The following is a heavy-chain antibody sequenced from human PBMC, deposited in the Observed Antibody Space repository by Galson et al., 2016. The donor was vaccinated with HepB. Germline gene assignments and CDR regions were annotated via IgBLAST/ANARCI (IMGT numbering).Heavy chain of an antibody. Sequence: SLRLSCAASTFTFSSFAMSWVRQAPGKGLEWVSSIGHSGGYIYYADSVKGRFTISRDNSNNTLYLQMNSLRAEDTAVYYCARHPDYYDNSGYLDSWGQGNLVTVSA. CDR3: ARHPDYYDNSGYLDS. CDR2: IGHSGGYI. D-gene: IGHD3-22*01. J-gene: IGHJ5*01. V-gene: IGHV3-23*01. CDR1: TFTFSSFA.